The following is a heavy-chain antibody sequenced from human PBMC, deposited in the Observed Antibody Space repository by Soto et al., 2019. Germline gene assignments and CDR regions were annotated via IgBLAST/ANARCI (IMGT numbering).Heavy chain of an antibody. V-gene: IGHV1-69*01. CDR1: GGTFTTYP. Sequence: QVQLVQSGAEVKKPGSSVKVSCKASGGTFTTYPINWVRQAPGQGLEWMGGIIPMFGTTNYPQKFQGRVTVTADESTSTAYMELSSLRSEDTAMYYCARQFTDGDYQYWGQGTLVTVSS. D-gene: IGHD4-17*01. CDR2: IIPMFGTT. J-gene: IGHJ4*02. CDR3: ARQFTDGDYQY.